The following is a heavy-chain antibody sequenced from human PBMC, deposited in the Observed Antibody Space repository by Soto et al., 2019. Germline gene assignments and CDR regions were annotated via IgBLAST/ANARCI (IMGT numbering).Heavy chain of an antibody. J-gene: IGHJ3*02. V-gene: IGHV1-18*01. D-gene: IGHD3-22*01. CDR1: GYTFTTHG. CDR2: ITPYNGNT. Sequence: VQLVQSGAEVRKPGASVKVSCKASGYTFTTHGISWVRQAPGQGLECMGWITPYNGNTNYAQNVQGRVTMTTGTSTSTAYMELRSLRYDDTAVYYCARETHYYGSSASRMNAFDIWVQGTMVTVSS. CDR3: ARETHYYGSSASRMNAFDI.